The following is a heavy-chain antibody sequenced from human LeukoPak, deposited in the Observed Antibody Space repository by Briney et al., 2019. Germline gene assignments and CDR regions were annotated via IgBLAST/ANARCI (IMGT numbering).Heavy chain of an antibody. CDR2: IWYDGSNK. D-gene: IGHD6-25*01. V-gene: IGHV3-33*08. CDR1: GFTFSTYG. J-gene: IGHJ4*02. Sequence: TGGSLRLSCVASGFTFSTYGMHWVRQAPGKGLEWVAVIWYDGSNKYYADSVKGRFTISRDNSKNTLYLQMNSLRAEDTAVYYCARDKSGFDYWGQGTLVTVSS. CDR3: ARDKSGFDY.